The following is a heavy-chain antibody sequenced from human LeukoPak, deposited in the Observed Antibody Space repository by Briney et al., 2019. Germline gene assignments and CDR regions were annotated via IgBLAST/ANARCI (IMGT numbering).Heavy chain of an antibody. V-gene: IGHV1-2*04. Sequence: AASVKVSCKASGYTFTGYYLHWVRQAPGQGPEWMGRINPNSGGTNYAQKFQGWVIMTRDTSISTAYMELSRLRSDDTAVYYCATSGTTESAFDIWGQGTLVTVSS. CDR2: INPNSGGT. CDR3: ATSGTTESAFDI. J-gene: IGHJ3*02. D-gene: IGHD1-7*01. CDR1: GYTFTGYY.